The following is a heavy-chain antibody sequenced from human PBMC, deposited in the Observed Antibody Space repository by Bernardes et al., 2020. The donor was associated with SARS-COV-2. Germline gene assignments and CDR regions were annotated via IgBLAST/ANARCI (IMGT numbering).Heavy chain of an antibody. CDR3: AKDLVPAASYIRYYYGMDV. Sequence: GGSLRLSCAASGFTFSSYGMHWVRQAPGKGLEWVAVISYDGSNKYYADSVKGRFTISRDNSKNALYLQMNSLRAEDTAVYYCAKDLVPAASYIRYYYGMDVWGQGTTVTVSS. D-gene: IGHD2-2*01. V-gene: IGHV3-30*18. CDR2: ISYDGSNK. CDR1: GFTFSSYG. J-gene: IGHJ6*02.